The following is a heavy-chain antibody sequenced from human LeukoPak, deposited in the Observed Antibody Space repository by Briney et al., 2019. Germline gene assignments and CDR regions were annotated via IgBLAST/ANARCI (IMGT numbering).Heavy chain of an antibody. V-gene: IGHV4-4*07. CDR3: ARHSLYYYYMDV. D-gene: IGHD2-15*01. CDR2: IYTSGST. J-gene: IGHJ6*03. CDR1: GGSISSYY. Sequence: SETLSLTCTVSGGSISSYYWSWIRRPAGKGLEWIGRIYTSGSTNYNPSLKSRVTISIDTSKNQFSLKLSSVTAADTAVYYCARHSLYYYYMDVWGKGTTVTISS.